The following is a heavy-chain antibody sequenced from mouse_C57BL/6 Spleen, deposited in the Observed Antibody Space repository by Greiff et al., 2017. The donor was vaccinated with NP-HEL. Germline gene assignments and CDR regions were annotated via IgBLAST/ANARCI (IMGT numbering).Heavy chain of an antibody. CDR2: IYPGDGDT. V-gene: IGHV1-82*01. D-gene: IGHD2-3*01. Sequence: QVQLQQSGPELVKPGASVKISCKASGYAFSSSWMNWVKQRPGKGLEWIGRIYPGDGDTNYNGKFKGKATLTADKSSSTAYMQLSSLTSEDSAVYFCARGYDPLAFDVWGTGTTVTVSS. J-gene: IGHJ1*03. CDR3: ARGYDPLAFDV. CDR1: GYAFSSSW.